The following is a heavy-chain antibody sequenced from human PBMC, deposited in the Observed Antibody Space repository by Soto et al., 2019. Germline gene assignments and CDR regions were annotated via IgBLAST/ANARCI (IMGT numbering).Heavy chain of an antibody. CDR2: IYTSGST. J-gene: IGHJ4*02. CDR1: GGSISSYY. D-gene: IGHD2-2*01. V-gene: IGHV4-4*07. CDR3: ARHPLTLYCSSTSCYMELDY. Sequence: PSETLSLTCTVSGGSISSYYWSWIRQPAGKGLEWIGRIYTSGSTNYNPSLKSRVTMSVDTSKNQFSLKLSSVTAADTAVYYCARHPLTLYCSSTSCYMELDYWGQGTLVTVSS.